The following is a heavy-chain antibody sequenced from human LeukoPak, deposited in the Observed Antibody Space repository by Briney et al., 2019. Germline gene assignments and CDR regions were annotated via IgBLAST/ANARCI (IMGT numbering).Heavy chain of an antibody. J-gene: IGHJ4*02. D-gene: IGHD1-1*01. V-gene: IGHV4-39*01. CDR3: ARHENRNDGFAY. CDR1: GGSISRSSYY. Sequence: AETLSLTCSVSGGSISRSSYYWGWIRQPPGKGLEWIGSIYYSGNTYYNPSLKSRVTISVDRSKNQFSLKLSSVTAADTAVYYCARHENRNDGFAYWGQGTLVTVSS. CDR2: IYYSGNT.